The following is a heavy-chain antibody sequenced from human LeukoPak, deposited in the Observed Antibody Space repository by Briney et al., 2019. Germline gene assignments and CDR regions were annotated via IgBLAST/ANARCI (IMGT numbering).Heavy chain of an antibody. D-gene: IGHD3-10*01. Sequence: ASVKVSCKASGGTFSSYAISWVRQAPGQGLEWMGGIIPIFGTANYAQKFQGRVTITTDESTSTAYMELSSLRSEDTAVYYCAREAVGYGSGSYYKGYYFNYWGQGTLVTVSS. CDR2: IIPIFGTA. J-gene: IGHJ4*02. CDR3: AREAVGYGSGSYYKGYYFNY. V-gene: IGHV1-69*05. CDR1: GGTFSSYA.